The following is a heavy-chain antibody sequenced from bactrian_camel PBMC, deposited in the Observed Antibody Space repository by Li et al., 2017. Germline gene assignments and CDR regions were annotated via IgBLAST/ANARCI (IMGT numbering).Heavy chain of an antibody. CDR1: EFSKNTKC. V-gene: IGHV3S40*01. J-gene: IGHJ6*01. Sequence: VQLVESGGGSAQAGGSLRLSCVVAEFSKNTKCMGWFRQAPGKDLKDREGVAAADLGGGRENYADSVKGRFTISQDNSDGTLFLQMNNLQPEDTAMYYCAANPFWTYGAVCSYTRPADFGYWGQGTQVTVS. CDR3: AANPFWTYGAVCSYTRPADFGY. CDR2: ADLGGGRE. D-gene: IGHD2*01.